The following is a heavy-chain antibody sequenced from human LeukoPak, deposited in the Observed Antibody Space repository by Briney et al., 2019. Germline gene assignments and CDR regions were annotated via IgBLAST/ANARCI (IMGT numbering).Heavy chain of an antibody. CDR2: IYSGGST. V-gene: IGHV3-66*04. J-gene: IGHJ4*02. CDR1: GFTVSSNY. D-gene: IGHD3-22*01. Sequence: PGGSLRLPCAASGFTVSSNYMSWVRQAPGKGLEWVSVIYSGGSTYYADSVKGRFTISRDNSKNTLYLQMNSLRAEDTAVYYCAGLPAYYYDTSGFYFDYWGQGTLVTVSS. CDR3: AGLPAYYYDTSGFYFDY.